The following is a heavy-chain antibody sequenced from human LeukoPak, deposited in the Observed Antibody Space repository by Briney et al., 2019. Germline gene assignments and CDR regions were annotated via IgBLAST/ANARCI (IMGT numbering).Heavy chain of an antibody. V-gene: IGHV1-18*01. CDR2: ITPYNDNT. CDR3: ARDNSVGDNAWWFDP. D-gene: IGHD1-26*01. CDR1: GYTFTSYD. J-gene: IGHJ5*02. Sequence: ASVKVSCKTSGYTFTSYDISWVRQAPGQGLEWVGWITPYNDNTNYAQKLQGRVTMTRDMSTSTDYMELSSLRSEDTAVYYCARDNSVGDNAWWFDPWGQGTLVTVSS.